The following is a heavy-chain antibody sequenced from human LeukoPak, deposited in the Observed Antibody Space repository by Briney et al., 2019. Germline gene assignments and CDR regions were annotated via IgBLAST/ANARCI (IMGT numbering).Heavy chain of an antibody. CDR2: IYYSGST. J-gene: IGHJ4*02. D-gene: IGHD6-13*01. V-gene: IGHV4-39*07. Sequence: PSETLSLTCIVSGGSISSSTYYWGWIRQPPGKGLEWIGIIYYSGSTYYNPSLKSRVTISVDTSKNQFSLKLSSVTAADTAVYYCARSRRQQLVNYFDYWGQGTLVTVSS. CDR3: ARSRRQQLVNYFDY. CDR1: GGSISSSTYY.